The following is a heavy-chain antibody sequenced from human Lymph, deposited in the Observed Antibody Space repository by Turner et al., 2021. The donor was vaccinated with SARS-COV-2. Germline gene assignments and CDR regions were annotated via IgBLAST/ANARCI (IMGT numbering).Heavy chain of an antibody. D-gene: IGHD6-19*01. CDR2: LDYSESN. J-gene: IGHJ2*01. V-gene: IGHV4-39*01. CDR3: ARRRQWLVHWYFDL. Sequence: QLQLQESGPGLVKPSETLSLTCTVSGGSISSSRYCLGRLRQTPGEGLGWIGSLDYSESNYYNPSLKSRVTISVDTSKYQFFLKLSSVTAADTAVYYCARRRQWLVHWYFDLWGRGTLVTVSS. CDR1: GGSISSSRYC.